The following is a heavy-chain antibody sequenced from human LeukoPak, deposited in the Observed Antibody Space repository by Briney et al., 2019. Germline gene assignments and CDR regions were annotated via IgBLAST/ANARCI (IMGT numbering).Heavy chain of an antibody. Sequence: GGSLRLSCAASGFTFSSYAMSWVRQAPGKGLEWVSAISGSGGSTYYADSVKGRFTISRDNPKNTPYLQMNSLRAEDTAVYYCAKGPPFSSSWYFDYWAQGTLVTVSS. CDR2: ISGSGGST. V-gene: IGHV3-23*01. CDR1: GFTFSSYA. D-gene: IGHD6-13*01. CDR3: AKGPPFSSSWYFDY. J-gene: IGHJ4*02.